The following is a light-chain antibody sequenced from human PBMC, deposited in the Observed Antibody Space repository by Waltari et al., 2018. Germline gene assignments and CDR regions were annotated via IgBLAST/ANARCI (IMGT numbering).Light chain of an antibody. CDR1: QSVSSW. Sequence: DIQMTQSPSTLSASVGDTVTITCRASQSVSSWLAWYQQKAGKAPTVLIYDASDLESGVPSRFSGSGSDTEFTLTISNLQPDDFATYYCQQYRSYSLTFGGGTKVEIK. CDR3: QQYRSYSLT. J-gene: IGKJ4*01. CDR2: DAS. V-gene: IGKV1-5*01.